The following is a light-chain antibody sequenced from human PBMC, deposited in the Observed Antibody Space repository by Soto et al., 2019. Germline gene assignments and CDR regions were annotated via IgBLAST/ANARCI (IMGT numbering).Light chain of an antibody. CDR2: GNI. Sequence: QSVLTQPPSVSGAPGQRVTISCTGSSSNIGAGYDVHWYQQRPGTGPKLLIFGNINRPSGVPDRFSGSKSGTSASLAITGLQAEDEGDYYCSSYTTNSTPYVFGTGTKV. CDR1: SSNIGAGYD. V-gene: IGLV1-40*01. CDR3: SSYTTNSTPYV. J-gene: IGLJ1*01.